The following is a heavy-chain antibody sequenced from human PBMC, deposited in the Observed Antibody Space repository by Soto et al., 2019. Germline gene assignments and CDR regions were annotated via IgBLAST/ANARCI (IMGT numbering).Heavy chain of an antibody. Sequence: PVGSVRLSYAASGFTFSSYAMSWVRQAPGKGLECASAISGSGGSTYDADSAKGRFTISRDNSKNTLYLHMNSLRAEDTAVSYCAKDRSTMIVVVPAADAFDIWGQGTMVTVS. V-gene: IGHV3-23*01. CDR1: GFTFSSYA. CDR2: ISGSGGST. D-gene: IGHD3-22*01. CDR3: AKDRSTMIVVVPAADAFDI. J-gene: IGHJ3*02.